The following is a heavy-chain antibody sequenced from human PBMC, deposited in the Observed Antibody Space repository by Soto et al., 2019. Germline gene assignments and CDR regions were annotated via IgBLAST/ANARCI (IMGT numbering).Heavy chain of an antibody. Sequence: PGESLKISCKGSGYSFTSYWIGWVRQMPGKGLECMGIIYPGDSDTRYSPSFQGQVTISADKSISTAYLQWSSLKASDTAMYYCASTSIAAAGKDYNWFDPWGQGTLVTGSS. V-gene: IGHV5-51*01. J-gene: IGHJ5*02. CDR1: GYSFTSYW. CDR2: IYPGDSDT. CDR3: ASTSIAAAGKDYNWFDP. D-gene: IGHD6-13*01.